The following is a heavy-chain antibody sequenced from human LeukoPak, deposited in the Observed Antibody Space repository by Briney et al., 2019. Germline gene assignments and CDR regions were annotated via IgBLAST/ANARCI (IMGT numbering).Heavy chain of an antibody. V-gene: IGHV4-30-4*01. CDR2: IYYSGST. Sequence: SQTLSLTCTVSGGSISSGDYYWSWIRQPPGKGLEWIGYIYYSGSTYYNPSLKSRVTISVDTSKNQFSLKLGSVTAADTAVYYCARDRAGRFGDHIDYWGQGTLVTVSS. CDR1: GGSISSGDYY. CDR3: ARDRAGRFGDHIDY. J-gene: IGHJ4*02. D-gene: IGHD3-10*01.